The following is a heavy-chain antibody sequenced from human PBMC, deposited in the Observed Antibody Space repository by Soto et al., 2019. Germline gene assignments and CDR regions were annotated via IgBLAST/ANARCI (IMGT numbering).Heavy chain of an antibody. CDR1: GFTFSTYW. V-gene: IGHV3-74*01. J-gene: IGHJ4*02. D-gene: IGHD2-2*01. CDR2: INRDGIST. Sequence: EVQLVESGGGLVQPGGSLRLSCAASGFTFSTYWMYWVRQAPGEGLVWVSRINRDGISTSYADSVKGRFTISRDNAKNTLYLKMNGLRAEDPAVYFCARFPEAYCSTTICYGFDYWGQGTLVTGSS. CDR3: ARFPEAYCSTTICYGFDY.